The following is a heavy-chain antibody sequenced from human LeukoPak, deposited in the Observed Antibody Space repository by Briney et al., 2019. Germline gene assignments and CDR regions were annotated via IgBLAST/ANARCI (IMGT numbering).Heavy chain of an antibody. D-gene: IGHD3-16*01. J-gene: IGHJ4*02. CDR2: IYNSGST. V-gene: IGHV4-59*01. Sequence: SETLSLTCTVSGGSISSYFWSWVRQPPGKGLEWIGYIYNSGSTNYTPSLRSRVIMSLDTSKTQFSLELSSVTAADTAVYYCARGYGWGSYPVRGARDYWGQGTLVTVSS. CDR1: GGSISSYF. CDR3: ARGYGWGSYPVRGARDY.